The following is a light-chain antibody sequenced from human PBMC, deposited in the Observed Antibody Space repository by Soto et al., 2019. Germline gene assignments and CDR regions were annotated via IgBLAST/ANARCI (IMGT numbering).Light chain of an antibody. CDR3: TAYSGTRNWGL. J-gene: IGLJ1*01. CDR1: SHDVGGNNF. V-gene: IGLV2-8*01. Sequence: QSALTQPPSASGSLGQSVTLSCTGTSHDVGGNNFVSWYQQHPGKAPKLIISHVSERPSGVPDRFSGSKSGNTAYLTVSGLQAGDEADYYCTAYSGTRNWGLFGTGTKLTAL. CDR2: HVS.